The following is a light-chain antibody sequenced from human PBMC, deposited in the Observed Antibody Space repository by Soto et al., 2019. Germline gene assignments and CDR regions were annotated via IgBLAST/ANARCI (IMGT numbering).Light chain of an antibody. V-gene: IGLV4-69*01. Sequence: QTVVTQSPSASASLGASVKLTCTLSSGHSSYAIAWHQQQPEKGPRYLMKLKSDGSHSKGDGIPDRFSGSSSGAERYLTISSLQSEDEAEYYCQTWGTGIRVFGGGTKLTVL. CDR2: LKSDGSH. CDR3: QTWGTGIRV. CDR1: SGHSSYA. J-gene: IGLJ3*02.